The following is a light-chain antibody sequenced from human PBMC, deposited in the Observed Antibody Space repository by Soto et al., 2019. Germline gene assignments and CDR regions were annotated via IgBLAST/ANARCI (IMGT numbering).Light chain of an antibody. V-gene: IGKV3-15*01. CDR3: QQYNNWPIT. CDR1: QSVSST. J-gene: IGKJ5*01. Sequence: EIVKTQSPATLSVSPGERATLSCRASQSVSSTLAWYQQKPGQAPRLLIYGASTRATGIPARFSGSGSGTEFTLTISSLQSEDFAVYYCQQYNNWPITFGQGTRLEIK. CDR2: GAS.